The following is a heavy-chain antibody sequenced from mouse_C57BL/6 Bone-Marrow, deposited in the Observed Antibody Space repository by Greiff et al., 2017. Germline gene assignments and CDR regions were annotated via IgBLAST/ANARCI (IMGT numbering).Heavy chain of an antibody. CDR1: GYTFTDYE. V-gene: IGHV1-15*01. D-gene: IGHD2-4*01. CDR3: TREDYDDY. J-gene: IGHJ2*01. Sequence: QVQLKESGAELVRPGASVTLSCKASGYTFTDYEMHWVKQTPVHGLEWIGAIDPETGGTAYNQKFKGKAILTADKSSSTAYMELRSLTAEDSAVYYCTREDYDDYWGQGTTLTVSS. CDR2: IDPETGGT.